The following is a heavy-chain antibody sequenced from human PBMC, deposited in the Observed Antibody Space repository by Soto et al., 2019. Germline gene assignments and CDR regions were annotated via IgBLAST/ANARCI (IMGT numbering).Heavy chain of an antibody. V-gene: IGHV3-11*01. CDR3: ARGGYSAYDLIDY. CDR2: ISGSGETV. D-gene: IGHD5-12*01. Sequence: WGSLRLSCAASGFTFRDHYMSWIRQAPGKGLEWVSYISGSGETVYYADSVKGRFTISRDNAENSLYLQMNSPRAEETAVYYCARGGYSAYDLIDYWGQGTLVTVSS. CDR1: GFTFRDHY. J-gene: IGHJ4*02.